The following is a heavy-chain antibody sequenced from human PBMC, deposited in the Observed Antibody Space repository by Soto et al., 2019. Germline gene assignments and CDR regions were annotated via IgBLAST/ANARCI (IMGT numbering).Heavy chain of an antibody. CDR2: INHSGST. CDR1: GGSFSGYY. D-gene: IGHD3-22*01. Sequence: SETLSLTCAVYGGSFSGYYWSWIRQPPGKGLGWIGEINHSGSTNYNPSLKSRVTISVDTSKNQFSLKLSSVTAADTAVYYCASLGMYYYDSSGYNPGRYFDYWGQGTLVTVSS. J-gene: IGHJ4*02. V-gene: IGHV4-34*01. CDR3: ASLGMYYYDSSGYNPGRYFDY.